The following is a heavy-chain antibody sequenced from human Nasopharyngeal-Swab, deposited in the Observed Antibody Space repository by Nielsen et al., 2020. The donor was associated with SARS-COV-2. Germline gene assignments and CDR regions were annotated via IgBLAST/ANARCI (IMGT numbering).Heavy chain of an antibody. D-gene: IGHD2-8*02. J-gene: IGHJ4*02. V-gene: IGHV3-30-3*01. CDR2: ISYDGSNK. CDR3: ARGTGTPFDY. CDR1: GFTFSSHA. Sequence: AGSLSLSCAVSGFTFSSHAMHWVRQAPGKGLEWVAFISYDGSNKYYADSVKGRFTISRDNSKNTLYLQINSLRAEDTAVYYCARGTGTPFDYWGQGTLVTVSS.